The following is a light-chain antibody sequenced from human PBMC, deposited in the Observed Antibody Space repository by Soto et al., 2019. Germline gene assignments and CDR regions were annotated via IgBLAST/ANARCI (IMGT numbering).Light chain of an antibody. J-gene: IGLJ1*01. Sequence: QSVLTQPASVSGSPGQSITISCTGTSSDVGGYNYVSWYQQHPGKAPKLMIHEVSNRPSGVSNRFSGSKSGNTASLTISGLQAEDEADYYCSSYTSSSTVFGTGTKVTVL. CDR2: EVS. V-gene: IGLV2-14*01. CDR1: SSDVGGYNY. CDR3: SSYTSSSTV.